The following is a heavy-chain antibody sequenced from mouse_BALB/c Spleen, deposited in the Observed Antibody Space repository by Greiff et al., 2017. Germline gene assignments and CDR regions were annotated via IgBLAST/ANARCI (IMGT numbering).Heavy chain of an antibody. CDR3: ARGVLITTAHYFDY. CDR2: ILPGSGST. J-gene: IGHJ2*01. D-gene: IGHD1-2*01. Sequence: QVQLQQSGAELMKPGDSVKISCKATGYTFSSYWIEWVKQRPGHGLEWIGEILPGSGSTNYNEKFKGKATFTADTSSNTAYMQLSSLTSEDSAVYYCARGVLITTAHYFDYWGQGTTLTVSS. V-gene: IGHV1-9*01. CDR1: GYTFSSYW.